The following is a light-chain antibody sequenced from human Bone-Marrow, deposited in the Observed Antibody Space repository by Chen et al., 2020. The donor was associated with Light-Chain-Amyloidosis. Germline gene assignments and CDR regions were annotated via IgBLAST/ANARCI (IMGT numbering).Light chain of an antibody. CDR3: QSADSSGTYEVI. V-gene: IGLV3-25*03. Sequence: SYELTQPPSVSVSPGQTARITCSGDDLPTKYAYWYQQKPGQAPVLVIHRDTERPSGISERFSGTRSGTTATLTINGVQAGDEADYHSQSADSSGTYEVIFGGGTKLTGL. CDR1: DLPTKY. J-gene: IGLJ2*01. CDR2: RDT.